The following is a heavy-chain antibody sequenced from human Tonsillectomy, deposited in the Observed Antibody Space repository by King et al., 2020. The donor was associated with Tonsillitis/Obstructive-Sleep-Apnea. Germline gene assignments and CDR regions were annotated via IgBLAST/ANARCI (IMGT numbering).Heavy chain of an antibody. CDR3: AAAAGYYDFWRGSSFAS. CDR2: ISGSGGST. Sequence: VQLVESGGGLVQPGGSLRLPCAASGFTFSSYAMSWVRQAPGKGLEWVSVISGSGGSTYYADSVKGRFTISRDNSKNTLYLQMNSLTAEDTAVYYCAAAAGYYDFWRGSSFASWAHGTLFPFSS. CDR1: GFTFSSYA. D-gene: IGHD3-3*01. V-gene: IGHV3-23*04. J-gene: IGHJ5*01.